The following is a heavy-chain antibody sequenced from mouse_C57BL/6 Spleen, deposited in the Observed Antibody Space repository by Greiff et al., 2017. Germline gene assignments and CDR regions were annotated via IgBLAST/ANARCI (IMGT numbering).Heavy chain of an antibody. V-gene: IGHV1-26*01. J-gene: IGHJ2*01. Sequence: VQLQQSGPELVKPGASVKISCKASGYTFTDYYMNWVKQSHGKSLEWIGDINPNNGGTSYNQKFKGKATLTVDKSSSTAYMELRSLTSEDSAVYYCARSYYYYFDYWGQGTTLTVSS. D-gene: IGHD1-1*01. CDR3: ARSYYYYFDY. CDR2: INPNNGGT. CDR1: GYTFTDYY.